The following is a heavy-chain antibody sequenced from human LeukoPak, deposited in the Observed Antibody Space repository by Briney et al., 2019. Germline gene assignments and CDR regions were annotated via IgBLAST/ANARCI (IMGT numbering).Heavy chain of an antibody. CDR1: GYSVTSYW. J-gene: IGHJ4*02. Sequence: GESLKISCKGSGYSVTSYWISWVRQMPGKGLEWMGRIDISDSYTNYSPSFQGHVTLSADKSISTAHLQWSSLNASDTAKYYCARHVSSSNAYWGQETLVTVSS. CDR2: IDISDSYT. V-gene: IGHV5-10-1*01. D-gene: IGHD6-13*01. CDR3: ARHVSSSNAY.